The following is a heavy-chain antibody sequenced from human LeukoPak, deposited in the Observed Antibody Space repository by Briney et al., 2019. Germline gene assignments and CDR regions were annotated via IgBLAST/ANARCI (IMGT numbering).Heavy chain of an antibody. J-gene: IGHJ4*02. CDR2: IYTSGST. V-gene: IGHV4-61*02. Sequence: PSETLSLTCTVSGGSISSGSYYWSWIRQPAGKGLEWIGRIYTSGSTNYNPSLKSRVTISVDTSKNQFPLKLSSVTAADTAVYYCARGNPIDYWGQGTLVTVSS. CDR1: GGSISSGSYY. CDR3: ARGNPIDY.